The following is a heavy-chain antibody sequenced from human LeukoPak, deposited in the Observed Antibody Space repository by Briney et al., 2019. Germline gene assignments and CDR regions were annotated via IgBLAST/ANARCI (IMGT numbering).Heavy chain of an antibody. CDR1: GFSVSEYY. CDR2: ITRENWI. V-gene: IGHV3-69-1*01. J-gene: IGHJ4*02. Sequence: PGGSLRLSCAASGFSVSEYYVTWVRQAPGKGLEWISYITRENWIYYSDSVKGRFTISRDHAKNLVYLEMNSLRADDTAVYYCARGLHLDSSGSLYYWGQGTLVTVSS. CDR3: ARGLHLDSSGSLYY. D-gene: IGHD3-22*01.